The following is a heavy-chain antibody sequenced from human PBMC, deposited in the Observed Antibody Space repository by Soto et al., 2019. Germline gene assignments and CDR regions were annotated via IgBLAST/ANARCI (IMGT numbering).Heavy chain of an antibody. CDR3: VGGPYYLDY. CDR1: GFPFTSYG. V-gene: IGHV3-30*03. Sequence: QVQLVESGGGVVQPGRSLRLSCAASGFPFTSYGMHWVREGPDKGLEWVAIISYDGSDKYYADSVKGRFTISRDNSKNTLYLQINSLRPEDTALYYCVGGPYYLDYRGQGTLVSVSS. D-gene: IGHD3-10*01. CDR2: ISYDGSDK. J-gene: IGHJ4*02.